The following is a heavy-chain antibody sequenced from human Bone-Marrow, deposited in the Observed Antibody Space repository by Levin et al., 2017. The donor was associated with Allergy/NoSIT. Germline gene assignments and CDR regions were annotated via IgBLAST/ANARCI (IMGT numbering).Heavy chain of an antibody. V-gene: IGHV4-38-2*01. CDR3: ARGGGQWLVRETAFDI. CDR2: IHYTGNT. J-gene: IGHJ3*02. CDR1: DSSINSGYY. D-gene: IGHD6-19*01. Sequence: SETLSLTCAMSDSSINSGYYWTWIRQPPGKALEWIGSIHYTGNTDYNPSLESRLTISLDTSQNQFSLRLTSVTAADEAVYYCARGGGQWLVRETAFDIWGQGTIVPVSS.